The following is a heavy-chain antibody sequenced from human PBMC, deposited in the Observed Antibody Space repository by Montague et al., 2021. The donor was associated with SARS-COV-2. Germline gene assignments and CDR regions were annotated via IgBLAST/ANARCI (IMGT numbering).Heavy chain of an antibody. Sequence: SETLSLTCTVSGYSISSGYYWGWIRQPPGKGLEWIGSIYHSGSTYYNPSLKSRVTISVDTSKNQFSLMLLSSATAAATSLYYCSRDSRRWIRLNDGFDPWGQGTLVTVSS. D-gene: IGHD1-1*01. CDR2: IYHSGST. J-gene: IGHJ5*02. V-gene: IGHV4-38-2*02. CDR1: GYSISSGYY. CDR3: SRDSRRWIRLNDGFDP.